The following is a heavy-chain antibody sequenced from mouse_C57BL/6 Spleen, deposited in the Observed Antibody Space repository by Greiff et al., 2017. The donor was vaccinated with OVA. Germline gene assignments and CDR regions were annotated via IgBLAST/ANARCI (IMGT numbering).Heavy chain of an antibody. CDR3: ARRDYGSSFYAMDY. CDR2: INPNYGTT. D-gene: IGHD1-1*01. V-gene: IGHV1-39*01. Sequence: VHVKQSGPELVKPGASVKISCKASGYSFTDYNMTWVKQSNGKSLEWIGVINPNYGTTSYNQKFKGKATLTVDQSSSTAYMQLNSLTSEDSAVYYCARRDYGSSFYAMDYWGQGTSVTVSS. J-gene: IGHJ4*01. CDR1: GYSFTDYN.